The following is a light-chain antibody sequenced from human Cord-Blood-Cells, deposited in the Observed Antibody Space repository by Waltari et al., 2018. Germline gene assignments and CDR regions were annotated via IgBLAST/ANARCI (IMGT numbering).Light chain of an antibody. V-gene: IGKV1-5*03. CDR3: QQYNSYSMYS. J-gene: IGKJ2*03. CDR2: KAS. Sequence: DIQMTQSPSTLSASVGARVTITCRASQRISSWLAWYQQKPGKAPKLLIYKASSLESGVPSRFSGSGSGTEFTLTISSLQPDDFATYYCQQYNSYSMYSFGQGTKLEIK. CDR1: QRISSW.